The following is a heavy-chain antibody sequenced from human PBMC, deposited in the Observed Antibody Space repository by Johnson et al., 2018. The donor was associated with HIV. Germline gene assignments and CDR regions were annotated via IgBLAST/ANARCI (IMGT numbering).Heavy chain of an antibody. V-gene: IGHV3-30*19. Sequence: VQLVESGGGVVQPGRSLRLSCAASRFTFSSYGMHWVRQAPGKGLEWVAVIWYDGSNKYYADSVKGRFTISRDNSKNTLYLQMNSLRAEDTAVYYCARDYGAYSSGWGRAFDIWGQGTMVTVSS. CDR1: RFTFSSYG. CDR3: ARDYGAYSSGWGRAFDI. CDR2: IWYDGSNK. J-gene: IGHJ3*02. D-gene: IGHD6-19*01.